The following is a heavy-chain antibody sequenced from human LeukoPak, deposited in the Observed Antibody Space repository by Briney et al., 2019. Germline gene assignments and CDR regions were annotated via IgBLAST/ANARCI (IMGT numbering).Heavy chain of an antibody. V-gene: IGHV4-34*01. D-gene: IGHD3-3*01. CDR3: ARGSSPSNYDFWSGYYKGRYYYFDY. CDR2: INHSGST. CDR1: GGSFSGYY. J-gene: IGHJ4*02. Sequence: PSETLSLTCAVYGGSFSGYYWSWIRQPPGKGLEWIGEINHSGSTNYNPSLKSRVTISVDTSKNQFSLKLSSVTAADTAVYYCARGSSPSNYDFWSGYYKGRYYYFDYWGQGTLVTVSS.